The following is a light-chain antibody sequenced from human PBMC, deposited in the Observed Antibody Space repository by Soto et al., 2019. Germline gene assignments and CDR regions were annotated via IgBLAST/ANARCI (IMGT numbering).Light chain of an antibody. J-gene: IGKJ3*01. CDR2: AAS. CDR1: QGISNS. Sequence: DIQMTQSPSSLSASVGDRVTITCRASQGISNSLAWYQQKPGKVPRLLIYAASTLQSGVASRFGGSGSGTDFSLTISSLQPEDVATYYCQNYNSAPFTFGPGTKVDVK. CDR3: QNYNSAPFT. V-gene: IGKV1-27*01.